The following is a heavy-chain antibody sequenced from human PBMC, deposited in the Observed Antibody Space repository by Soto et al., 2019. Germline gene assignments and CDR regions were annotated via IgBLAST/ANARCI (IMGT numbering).Heavy chain of an antibody. CDR1: GFTFSSYA. CDR3: ASHIEYSSSPGGFDY. J-gene: IGHJ4*02. Sequence: EVQLLESGGGLVQPGGSLRLSCAASGFTFSSYAMSWVRQAPGKGLEGVSAISGSGGSTYYADSVKGRFTISRDNSKNTLYLQMNSLRAEDTAVYYCASHIEYSSSPGGFDYWGQGTLVTVSS. D-gene: IGHD6-6*01. V-gene: IGHV3-23*01. CDR2: ISGSGGST.